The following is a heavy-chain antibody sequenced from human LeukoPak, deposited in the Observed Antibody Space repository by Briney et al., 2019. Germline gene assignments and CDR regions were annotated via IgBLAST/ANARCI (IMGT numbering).Heavy chain of an antibody. J-gene: IGHJ2*01. CDR3: AREGRGWYFDL. Sequence: ASVKVSCKASGYTFTNYYMHWVRQAPGQGLEWMGWINPNTGGSNYAEKYQGRATMTRDTSISTAYMELSRLRSDDTAVYYCAREGRGWYFDLWGRGTLVTVS. D-gene: IGHD3-10*01. CDR1: GYTFTNYY. CDR2: INPNTGGS. V-gene: IGHV1-2*02.